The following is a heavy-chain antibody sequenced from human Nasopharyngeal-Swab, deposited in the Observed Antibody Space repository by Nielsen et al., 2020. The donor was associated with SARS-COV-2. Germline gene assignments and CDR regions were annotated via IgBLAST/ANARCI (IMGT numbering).Heavy chain of an antibody. Sequence: GGSLRLSCAASGFTFSSYWRHGVRQAPGKGLVWVSRINTDGSETGYADSVTGRFTISRDNTKNTLSLQMNSLRAEDTGIYYCTRDQRTFDWPPMDVWGQGTTVTVSS. CDR3: TRDQRTFDWPPMDV. CDR1: GFTFSSYW. J-gene: IGHJ6*02. CDR2: INTDGSET. D-gene: IGHD3-9*01. V-gene: IGHV3-74*01.